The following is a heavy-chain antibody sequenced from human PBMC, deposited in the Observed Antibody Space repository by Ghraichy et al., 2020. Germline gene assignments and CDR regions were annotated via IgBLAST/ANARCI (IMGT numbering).Heavy chain of an antibody. CDR1: GGSISSYY. CDR2: IYYSGST. CDR3: ARQGTRVGATTNFWFDP. D-gene: IGHD1-26*01. V-gene: IGHV4-59*01. Sequence: SETLSLTCTVSGGSISSYYWSWIRQPPGKGLEWIGYIYYSGSTNYNPSLKSRVTISVDTSKNQFSLKLSSVTAADTAVYYCARQGTRVGATTNFWFDPWGQGTLVTVSS. J-gene: IGHJ5*02.